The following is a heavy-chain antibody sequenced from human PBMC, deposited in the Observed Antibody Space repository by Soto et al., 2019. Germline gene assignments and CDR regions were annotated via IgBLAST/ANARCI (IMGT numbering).Heavy chain of an antibody. D-gene: IGHD3-9*01. J-gene: IGHJ6*02. CDR2: MNPNSGNT. V-gene: IGHV1-8*01. Sequence: ASVKVSCKASGYTFTSYDINWLRQATGQGLEWMGWMNPNSGNTGYAQKFQGRVTMTRNTSISTAYMELSSLRSEDTAVYYCARGLSVLRYFDWLLYNGMDVWGQGTTVTVSS. CDR3: ARGLSVLRYFDWLLYNGMDV. CDR1: GYTFTSYD.